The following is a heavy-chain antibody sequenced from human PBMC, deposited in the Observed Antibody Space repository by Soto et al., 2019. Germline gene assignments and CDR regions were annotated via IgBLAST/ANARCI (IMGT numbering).Heavy chain of an antibody. J-gene: IGHJ6*02. CDR2: IIPIFGTA. Sequence: QVQLVQSGAEVKNPGSSVKVSCKASGGTFSSYAISWVRQAPGQGLEWLGGIIPIFGTANYAQKCQGRVTITADESTSTAYMERRSLRSEDTAVYYCAKNTENYYYGRDVWGQGTTVTVSS. CDR3: AKNTENYYYGRDV. V-gene: IGHV1-69*12. CDR1: GGTFSSYA.